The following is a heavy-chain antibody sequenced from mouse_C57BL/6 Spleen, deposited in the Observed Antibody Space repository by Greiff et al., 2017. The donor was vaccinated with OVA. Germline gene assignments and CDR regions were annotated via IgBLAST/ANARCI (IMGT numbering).Heavy chain of an antibody. Sequence: VQLKESGPGLVQPSQRLSITCTVSGFSLTSYGVHWVRQSPGKGLEWLGVIWSGGSTDYNAAFISRLSISKDNSKSQVFFKMNSLQADDTAIYYCARKTITTVVGAMDYWGQGTSVTVSS. V-gene: IGHV2-2*01. J-gene: IGHJ4*01. CDR2: IWSGGST. D-gene: IGHD1-1*01. CDR1: GFSLTSYG. CDR3: ARKTITTVVGAMDY.